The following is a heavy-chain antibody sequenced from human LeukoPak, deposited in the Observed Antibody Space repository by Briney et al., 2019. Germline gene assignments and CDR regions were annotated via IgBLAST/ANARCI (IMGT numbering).Heavy chain of an antibody. CDR2: IYHSGST. D-gene: IGHD3-10*01. CDR3: ARVRVRGVLDY. CDR1: GGSISSGGYS. Sequence: PSETLSLTCAVSGGSISSGGYSWSWIRQPPGKGLEWIGYIYHSGSTYYNPSLKSRVTISVDRSKNQFSLKLSSVTAADTAVYYCARVRVRGVLDYRGQGTLVTVSS. J-gene: IGHJ4*02. V-gene: IGHV4-30-2*01.